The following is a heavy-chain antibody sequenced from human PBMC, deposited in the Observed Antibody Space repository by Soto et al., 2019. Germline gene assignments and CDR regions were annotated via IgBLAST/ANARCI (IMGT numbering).Heavy chain of an antibody. D-gene: IGHD3-10*01. CDR2: ISAYNGNT. J-gene: IGHJ4*02. Sequence: QVQLVQSGAEVKKPGASVKVSCKASGYTFTSYGISWVRQAPGQGLEWMGWISAYNGNTNYAQKLQGRVTMTTDPSTSTAYMELRSLRSDATAVYYCAREGYGSVSYYYFDYWGQGTLVTVSS. CDR1: GYTFTSYG. CDR3: AREGYGSVSYYYFDY. V-gene: IGHV1-18*01.